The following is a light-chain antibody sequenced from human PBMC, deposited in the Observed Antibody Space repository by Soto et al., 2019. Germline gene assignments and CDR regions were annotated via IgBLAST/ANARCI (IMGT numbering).Light chain of an antibody. CDR2: EVS. V-gene: IGLV2-14*01. CDR1: SSDVGGYNY. Sequence: QSALTQPASVSGSPGQSITISCTGTSSDVGGYNYVSWYQQHPGKAPKLMIYEVSNRPSGVSNRFSGSKSGNTASLTISGLQAEDEADYYCSSETSSSTRVFGGGTKLTVL. J-gene: IGLJ3*02. CDR3: SSETSSSTRV.